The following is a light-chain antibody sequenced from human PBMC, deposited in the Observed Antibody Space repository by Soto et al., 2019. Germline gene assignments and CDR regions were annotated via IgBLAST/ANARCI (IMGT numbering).Light chain of an antibody. J-gene: IGLJ2*01. CDR2: GNS. CDR3: QSYDSSLSGPV. CDR1: SSNIGAGYD. V-gene: IGLV1-40*01. Sequence: QAVVTQPPSVSGAPGQRVTISCTGSSSNIGAGYDVHWYQQLPGTAPKLLIYGNSNRPSGVPDRFSGSKSGTSASLAITGLQAADEADYYCQSYDSSLSGPVFGGGTKLTAL.